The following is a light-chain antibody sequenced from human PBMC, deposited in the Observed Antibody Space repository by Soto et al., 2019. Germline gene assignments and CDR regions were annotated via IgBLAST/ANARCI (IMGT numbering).Light chain of an antibody. Sequence: EIVLTQSPATLSFSPGERATLSCRASQTISNYLTWYQLKPGQARRLLIYDTAKKATGIPARFSGSGSGTDFTLTISSLVPEDFALYYCKQRSQWPRTLGQGTKLDI. V-gene: IGKV3-11*01. CDR2: DTA. CDR3: KQRSQWPRT. J-gene: IGKJ2*01. CDR1: QTISNY.